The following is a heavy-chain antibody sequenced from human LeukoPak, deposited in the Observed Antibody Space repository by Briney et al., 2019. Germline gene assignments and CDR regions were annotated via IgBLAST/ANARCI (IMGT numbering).Heavy chain of an antibody. CDR2: VNPNSADT. V-gene: IGHV1-2*02. CDR1: RYTFTDYY. J-gene: IGHJ4*02. D-gene: IGHD1-26*01. Sequence: ASVKVSCKASRYTFTDYYIHWVRQAPGQGLEWMGWVNPNSADTHYAQKFQGRVTMTRDTSISTAYMELSRLRSDDTAVYYCSRGRRIQVGDTNAGDFFDYWGQGTLVTVSS. CDR3: SRGRRIQVGDTNAGDFFDY.